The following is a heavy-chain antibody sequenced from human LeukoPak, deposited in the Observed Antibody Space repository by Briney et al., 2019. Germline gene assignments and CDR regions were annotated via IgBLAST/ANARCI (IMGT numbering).Heavy chain of an antibody. J-gene: IGHJ4*02. V-gene: IGHV3-21*01. CDR1: GFTFSSYS. CDR3: ARSFLSIAAAATDY. Sequence: GGSLRLSCAASGFTFSSYSMNWVRQAPGKGLEWVSSISSSSYIYYADSVKGRFTISRDNAKNSLYLQMNSPRAEDTAVYYCARSFLSIAAAATDYWGQGTLVTVSS. CDR2: ISSSSYI. D-gene: IGHD6-13*01.